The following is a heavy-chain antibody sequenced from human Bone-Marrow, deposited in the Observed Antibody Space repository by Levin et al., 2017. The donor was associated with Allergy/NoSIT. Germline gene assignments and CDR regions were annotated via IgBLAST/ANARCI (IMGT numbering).Heavy chain of an antibody. V-gene: IGHV3-30*18. J-gene: IGHJ4*02. CDR3: TKDLSVAVTLDYYLEQ. CDR2: ISYDGSDK. Sequence: GESLKISCETSASIFSVYGMHWVRQAPGQGLEWVGLISYDGSDKHYADSVRGRFTISRDNSKNTLYLQMNSLRPEDTAVDFCTKDLSVAVTLDYYLEQWGQGTLVTVSS. CDR1: ASIFSVYG. D-gene: IGHD2-15*01.